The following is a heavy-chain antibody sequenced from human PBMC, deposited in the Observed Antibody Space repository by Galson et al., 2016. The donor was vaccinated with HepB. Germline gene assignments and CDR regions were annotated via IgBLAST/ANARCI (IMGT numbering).Heavy chain of an antibody. CDR2: IIPIFGTP. CDR1: GGTFNTFG. Sequence: SVKVSCKASGGTFNTFGISWLRQAPGQGLEWMGGIIPIFGTPNYAQKFQGRITIIADESTRTAYMDLSSRRYEDTALYYCSTSAIVPAARTPARVSYFYHGMDVCGQGTSVTVSS. CDR3: STSAIVPAARTPARVSYFYHGMDV. J-gene: IGHJ6*02. V-gene: IGHV1-69*13. D-gene: IGHD2-2*01.